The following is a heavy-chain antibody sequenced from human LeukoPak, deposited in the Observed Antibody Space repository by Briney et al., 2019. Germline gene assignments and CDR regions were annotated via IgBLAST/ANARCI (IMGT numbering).Heavy chain of an antibody. J-gene: IGHJ4*02. CDR1: GYTFTSYY. V-gene: IGHV1-46*01. D-gene: IGHD3-3*01. CDR2: INPSGGST. CDR3: ARESTIYDFWSGYYVFDY. Sequence: GASVKVSCKASGYTFTSYYMHWVRQAPGQGLEWMGIINPSGGSTSYAQKFQGRVTITADKSTSTAYMELSSLRSEDTAVYYCARESTIYDFWSGYYVFDYWDQGTLVTVSS.